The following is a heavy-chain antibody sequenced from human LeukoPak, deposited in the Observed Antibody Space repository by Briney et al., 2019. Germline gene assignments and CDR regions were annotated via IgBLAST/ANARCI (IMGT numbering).Heavy chain of an antibody. CDR2: IYYSGST. D-gene: IGHD6-13*01. J-gene: IGHJ4*02. Sequence: PSETLSLTCTVSGGSISSYYWSWIRQPPGKGLEWIGNIYYSGSTNYNPSLKSRVTISVDTSKNQFSLKLSSVTAADTAVYYCARSTLVPSPGDSWGQGTLVTVSS. CDR3: ARSTLVPSPGDS. V-gene: IGHV4-59*01. CDR1: GGSISSYY.